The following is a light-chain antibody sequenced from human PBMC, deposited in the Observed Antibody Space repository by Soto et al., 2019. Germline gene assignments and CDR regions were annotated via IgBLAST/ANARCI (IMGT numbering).Light chain of an antibody. V-gene: IGKV1-33*01. J-gene: IGKJ2*01. CDR3: QQYDNLPYT. Sequence: DIQMTQSRSSLSASVGDRVTITCQSSQDISNNLNWYQQKPGKAPKLLIYDASNLETGVPSRFSGSGSGTDFTFTISSLQPEGIATYYCQQYDNLPYTFGQGTKLEIK. CDR2: DAS. CDR1: QDISNN.